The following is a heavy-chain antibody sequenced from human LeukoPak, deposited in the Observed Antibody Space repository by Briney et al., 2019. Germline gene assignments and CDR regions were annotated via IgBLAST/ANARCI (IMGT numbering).Heavy chain of an antibody. CDR2: ISGSGDST. Sequence: PGGSLRLSCAASGFTFSNYAMSWVRQAPGKGLEWVSAISGSGDSTYYADSVKGRFSISRDNSKNTLYLLMNSLRAEDTAVYYCASNIAAAGFDYWGQGTLVTVSS. V-gene: IGHV3-23*01. CDR1: GFTFSNYA. CDR3: ASNIAAAGFDY. D-gene: IGHD6-13*01. J-gene: IGHJ4*02.